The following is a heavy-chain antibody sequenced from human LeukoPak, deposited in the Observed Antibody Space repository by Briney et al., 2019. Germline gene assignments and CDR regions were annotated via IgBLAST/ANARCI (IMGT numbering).Heavy chain of an antibody. CDR2: MNPKSGYT. CDR1: GYTFTSYD. CDR3: ARVNGLPDY. Sequence: GASVKVSCKASGYTFTSYDINWVRQATGQGLEWMGWMNPKSGYTGYAQKFQGKVTMTRDTSISTAYMEVSSLTFDDTAIYYCARVNGLPDYWGQGTLVIVSS. V-gene: IGHV1-8*01. D-gene: IGHD2-8*01. J-gene: IGHJ4*02.